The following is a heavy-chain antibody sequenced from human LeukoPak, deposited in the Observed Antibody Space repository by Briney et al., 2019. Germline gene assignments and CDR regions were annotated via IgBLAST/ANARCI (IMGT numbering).Heavy chain of an antibody. CDR1: GGFGGSISNGDYY. Sequence: PSETLSLTCTVSGGFGGSISNGDYYWSWIRQHPERGLEWMGYIHSNGDTYHNPSLESRLVMSIDPSKCQFSLRLSAVTAADTAVYYCARETRIEWLRFLDSWGQGTLVTVSS. V-gene: IGHV4-31*03. CDR3: ARETRIEWLRFLDS. J-gene: IGHJ4*02. D-gene: IGHD5-12*01. CDR2: IHSNGDT.